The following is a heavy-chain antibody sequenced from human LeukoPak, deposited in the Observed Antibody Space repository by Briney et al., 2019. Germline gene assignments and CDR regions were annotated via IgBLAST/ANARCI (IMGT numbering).Heavy chain of an antibody. V-gene: IGHV3-23*01. J-gene: IGHJ5*02. CDR2: ISAGGGTT. CDR3: AKGYYYGSGSFRSFDP. Sequence: GGSLRLSCADSGFTFSSYAMSWVRQAPGKGLEWVSAISAGGGTTYYADSVKGRFTISRDKSKNTLYLQMNSLRAEDTAVYYCAKGYYYGSGSFRSFDPWGQGTLVTVSS. D-gene: IGHD3-10*01. CDR1: GFTFSSYA.